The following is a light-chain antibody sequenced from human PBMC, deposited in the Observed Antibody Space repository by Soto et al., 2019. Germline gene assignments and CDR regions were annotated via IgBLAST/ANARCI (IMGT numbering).Light chain of an antibody. CDR2: QDS. J-gene: IGLJ2*01. Sequence: SSELTQPPSVSVSPGQTASITCSGDQLGDKYACWYQQKPGQSPVVVIYQDSKRPSGIPERFSGSNSGNTATLTISGTQAMDEADYYCQAWDSNTVVFGGGTKLTVL. CDR3: QAWDSNTVV. CDR1: QLGDKY. V-gene: IGLV3-1*01.